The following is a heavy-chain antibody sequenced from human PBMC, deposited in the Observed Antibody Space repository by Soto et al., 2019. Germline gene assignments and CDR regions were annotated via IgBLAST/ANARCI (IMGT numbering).Heavy chain of an antibody. V-gene: IGHV1-69*02. CDR2: IIPILGIA. CDR1: GGTFSSYT. CDR3: ARWLASRNDI. J-gene: IGHJ3*02. Sequence: QVQLVQSGAEVKKPGSSVKVSCKASGGTFSSYTISWVRQAPGQGLEWMGRIIPILGIANYAQKFQGRVTITAAKSTCTSYMELSSLRSEDTAVYYCARWLASRNDIWGQGTMVTVSS. D-gene: IGHD3-22*01.